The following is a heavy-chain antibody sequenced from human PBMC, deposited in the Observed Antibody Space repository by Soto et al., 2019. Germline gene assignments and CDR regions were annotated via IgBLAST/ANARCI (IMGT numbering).Heavy chain of an antibody. CDR3: ARYSNNWFQTEGMDV. J-gene: IGHJ6*02. D-gene: IGHD6-13*01. V-gene: IGHV4-4*07. Sequence: SETLSLTCTVSVDSITTYYWSWIRQPAGKGLEWIGCIDTSGNTNYNPSLKSRVTMSVDTSRKQFSLKLTSVTAADTAVYYCARYSNNWFQTEGMDVWGQGTTVT. CDR2: IDTSGNT. CDR1: VDSITTYY.